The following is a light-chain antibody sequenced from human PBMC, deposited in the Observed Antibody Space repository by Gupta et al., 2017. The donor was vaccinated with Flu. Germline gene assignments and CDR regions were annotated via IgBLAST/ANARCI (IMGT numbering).Light chain of an antibody. J-gene: IGLJ2*01. CDR1: SFGSQN. CDR2: RDS. CDR3: QVWASGTVV. V-gene: IGLV3-9*01. Sequence: SYELTQPVSVSVALGQTATITCGGNSFGSQNVNWYQPKPGQAPVLVIYRDSDRPSGIPERVSGSVSGNTATMTISRAQVGDEAYYFCQVWASGTVVFGGGTKLTVL.